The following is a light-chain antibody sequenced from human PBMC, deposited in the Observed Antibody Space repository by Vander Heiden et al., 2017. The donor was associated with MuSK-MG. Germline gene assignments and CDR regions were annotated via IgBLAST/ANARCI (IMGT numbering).Light chain of an antibody. Sequence: VMTQTPHSLSVTPGQPASISCKSSESLLYSDGKTYLYWYLQKPGHPPHLLIYEVSNLFSGVPDRFSGSGSGTDFTLKISRVEAEDVGVYYCRQSIQLPRTFGQGTKLEIK. CDR3: RQSIQLPRT. CDR1: ESLLYSDGKTY. V-gene: IGKV2D-29*01. J-gene: IGKJ2*01. CDR2: EVS.